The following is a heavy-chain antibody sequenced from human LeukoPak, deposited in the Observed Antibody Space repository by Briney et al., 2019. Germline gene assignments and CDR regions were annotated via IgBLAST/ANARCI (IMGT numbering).Heavy chain of an antibody. Sequence: GGSLRLSCAASGITVSRSYMNWVRQAPGKGLEWVSVIYSGGTTDYADSVKGRFTISRDKSKNTLFLQMNSLRVEDTAAYYCARGEDNWIYKRVHKTMDVWGQGTTVTVSS. CDR3: ARGEDNWIYKRVHKTMDV. D-gene: IGHD1-7*01. CDR1: GITVSRSY. V-gene: IGHV3-66*02. J-gene: IGHJ6*02. CDR2: IYSGGTT.